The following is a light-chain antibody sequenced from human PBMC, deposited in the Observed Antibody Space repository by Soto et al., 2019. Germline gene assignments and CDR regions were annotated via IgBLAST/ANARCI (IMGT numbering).Light chain of an antibody. Sequence: SYELTQPSSVSVSPGQTASITCSGDKLGNKYACWYQQKPGQSPVLVMYQDTKRPSGIPERFSGSNSGNTATLTISGTQAMDEADYYCQXXXXNTXVFXTGTKV. J-gene: IGLJ1*01. CDR2: QDT. CDR3: QXXXXNTXV. CDR1: KLGNKY. V-gene: IGLV3-1*01.